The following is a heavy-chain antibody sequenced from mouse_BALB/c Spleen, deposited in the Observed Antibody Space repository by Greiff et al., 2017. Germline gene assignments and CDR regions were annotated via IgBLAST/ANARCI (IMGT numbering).Heavy chain of an antibody. V-gene: IGHV5-4*02. CDR3: ARERYDAMDY. CDR1: GFTFSDYY. J-gene: IGHJ4*01. Sequence: DVMLVESGGGLVKPGGSLKLSCAASGFTFSDYYMYWVRQTPEKRLEWVATISDGGSYTYYPDSVKGRFTISRDNAKNNLYLQMSSLKSEDTAMYYCARERYDAMDYWGQGTSVTVSS. CDR2: ISDGGSYT.